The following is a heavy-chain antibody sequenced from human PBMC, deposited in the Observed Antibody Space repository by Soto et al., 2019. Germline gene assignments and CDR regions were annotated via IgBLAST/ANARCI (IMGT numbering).Heavy chain of an antibody. D-gene: IGHD4-17*01. Sequence: EVQLVESGGGLVKPGGSLRLSCAASGFTFSSYSMNWVRQAPGKGLEWVSSISSSSSYIYYADSVKGRFTISRDNAKNSLYLQMNSLRAEDTAVYYCARDLVGMTTVHYGEGLDPWGQGTLVTVSS. CDR3: ARDLVGMTTVHYGEGLDP. CDR1: GFTFSSYS. J-gene: IGHJ5*02. V-gene: IGHV3-21*04. CDR2: ISSSSSYI.